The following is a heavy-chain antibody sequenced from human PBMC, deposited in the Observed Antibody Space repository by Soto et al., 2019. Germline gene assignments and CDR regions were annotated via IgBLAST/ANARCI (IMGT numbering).Heavy chain of an antibody. V-gene: IGHV3-30*04. D-gene: IGHD6-13*01. CDR1: GFTFSTYA. J-gene: IGHJ4*02. CDR3: ARDYGSSWYTPIGY. CDR2: ISNDGTNS. Sequence: QVQLVESGGGVVQPGRSLRLSCAASGFTFSTYAMHWVRQAPGKGLEWVAVISNDGTNSYYADSMKGRFTISRDNSKNTLYLQVNSPRPEDTAVCYCARDYGSSWYTPIGYWGQGTLVTVSS.